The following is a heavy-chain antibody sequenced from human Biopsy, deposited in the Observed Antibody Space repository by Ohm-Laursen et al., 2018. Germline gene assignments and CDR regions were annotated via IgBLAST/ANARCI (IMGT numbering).Heavy chain of an antibody. CDR1: GASIEDYY. J-gene: IGHJ3*02. V-gene: IGHV4-4*07. CDR2: IYSSGST. D-gene: IGHD3-22*01. CDR3: ARWTPEYDSSRYYLDAFDI. Sequence: PSETLSLTCTVSGASIEDYYWTWIRQAPGKTLEWIGRIYSSGSTNYNPSLKSRVTLSMDTSKRQFSLKLSFVTAADTAVYYCARWTPEYDSSRYYLDAFDIWDQGTKVTVSS.